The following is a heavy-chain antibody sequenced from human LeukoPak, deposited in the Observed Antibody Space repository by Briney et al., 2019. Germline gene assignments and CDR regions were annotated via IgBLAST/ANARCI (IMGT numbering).Heavy chain of an antibody. D-gene: IGHD5-12*01. J-gene: IGHJ4*02. CDR1: GFTFSSHP. V-gene: IGHV3-23*01. Sequence: GGSLRLSCAASGFTFSSHPMSWVRLAPGKGLEWVSSIRGSGDSTYYADSVKGRFTISRDNTKNTLYLQMNSLRGDDTAVYYCARGPSGYHNTGGQGTLVTVSS. CDR2: IRGSGDST. CDR3: ARGPSGYHNT.